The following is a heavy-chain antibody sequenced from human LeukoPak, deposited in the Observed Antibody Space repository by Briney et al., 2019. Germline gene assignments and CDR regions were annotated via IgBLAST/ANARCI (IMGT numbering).Heavy chain of an antibody. CDR3: AKAGYGSGSYSYYYYYYMDV. D-gene: IGHD3-10*01. CDR2: ISGSGGST. J-gene: IGHJ6*03. CDR1: GFTFSSYG. V-gene: IGHV3-23*01. Sequence: PGGSLRLSCAASGFTFSSYGMSWVRQAPGKGLEWVSAISGSGGSTYYADSVKGRFTISRDNSKNTLYLQMNSLRAEDTAVYYCAKAGYGSGSYSYYYYYYMDVWGKGTTVTISS.